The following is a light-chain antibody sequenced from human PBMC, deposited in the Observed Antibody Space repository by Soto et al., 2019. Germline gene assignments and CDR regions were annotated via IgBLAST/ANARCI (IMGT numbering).Light chain of an antibody. CDR2: GTS. CDR1: QSLYSN. Sequence: EIVMTQSPATLSVSPGDRATLSCRASQSLYSNLAWYQQKPGQAPRLLIYGTSTRATGVPARFSGSASGTEFTLTISSLLSEDFAVYYCQQYNSWPLTFGGGTKVEIK. J-gene: IGKJ4*01. CDR3: QQYNSWPLT. V-gene: IGKV3-15*01.